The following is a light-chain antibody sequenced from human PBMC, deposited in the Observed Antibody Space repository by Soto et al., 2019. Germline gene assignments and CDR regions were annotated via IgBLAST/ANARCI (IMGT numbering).Light chain of an antibody. Sequence: DIQMTQSPSTLSASVGDRVTITCRASQSISSWLAWFQQKPGKAPKLLIYQASSLEAGVPSRFRGSGYGTDFTFTISRLQPEDIATYYCQQYENRHNFGQGTRLEI. J-gene: IGKJ5*01. CDR3: QQYENRHN. CDR1: QSISSW. CDR2: QAS. V-gene: IGKV1-5*03.